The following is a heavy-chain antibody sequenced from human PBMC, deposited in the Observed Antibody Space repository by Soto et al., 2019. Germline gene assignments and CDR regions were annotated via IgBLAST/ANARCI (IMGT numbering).Heavy chain of an antibody. CDR3: ARDLNVGVFDY. Sequence: GGSLRLSWAASGFTFSSYGMHWVSQTPGKGLEWVAVIWYDGSNKYYADSVKGRFTISRDNSKNTLYLQMNSLRAEDTAVYYCARDLNVGVFDYWGQGTLVTVSS. J-gene: IGHJ4*02. V-gene: IGHV3-33*01. CDR2: IWYDGSNK. CDR1: GFTFSSYG.